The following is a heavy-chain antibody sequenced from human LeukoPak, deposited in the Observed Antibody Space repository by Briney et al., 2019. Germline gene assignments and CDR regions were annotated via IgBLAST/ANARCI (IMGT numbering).Heavy chain of an antibody. CDR1: GGSFSGYY. D-gene: IGHD3-10*01. Sequence: PSETLSLTCAVYGGSFSGYYWSWIRQPPGKGLEWIGEINHSGSTNYNPSLKSRVTISVDTSKNQFPLKLSSVTAADTAVYYCARANSMGSGSYSNFDYWGQGTLVTVSS. V-gene: IGHV4-34*01. CDR2: INHSGST. J-gene: IGHJ4*02. CDR3: ARANSMGSGSYSNFDY.